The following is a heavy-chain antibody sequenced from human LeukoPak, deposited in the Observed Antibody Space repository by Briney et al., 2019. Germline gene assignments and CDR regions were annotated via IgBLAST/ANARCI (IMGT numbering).Heavy chain of an antibody. CDR3: AGRGMGYPDFYNDY. CDR2: INWNGGST. Sequence: PGGSLRLSCAASGFTFDDYGMSWVRQAPGEGLEWVSGINWNGGSTGYADSVKGRFTISRDNAKNSLYLQMNSLRAEDTALYYCAGRGMGYPDFYNDYWGQGTLVTVSS. V-gene: IGHV3-20*04. J-gene: IGHJ4*02. D-gene: IGHD3-3*01. CDR1: GFTFDDYG.